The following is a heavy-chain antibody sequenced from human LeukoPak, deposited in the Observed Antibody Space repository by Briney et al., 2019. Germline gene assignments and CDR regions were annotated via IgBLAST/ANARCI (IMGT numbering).Heavy chain of an antibody. J-gene: IGHJ4*02. D-gene: IGHD6-13*01. CDR1: GFTFSSYA. V-gene: IGHV3-30-3*02. CDR2: ISYDGSDK. Sequence: GGSLRLSCAASGFTFSSYAMHWVRQAPGKGLEWVAVISYDGSDKYYADSVKGRFTISRDNSKNTLSLQLNSLRVEDTAVYYCAKEFVAAVGHYFDYWGQGTLVTVSS. CDR3: AKEFVAAVGHYFDY.